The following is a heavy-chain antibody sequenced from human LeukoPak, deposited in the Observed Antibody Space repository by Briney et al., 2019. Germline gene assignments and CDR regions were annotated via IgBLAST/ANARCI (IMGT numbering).Heavy chain of an antibody. V-gene: IGHV3-30*18. Sequence: GGSLRLSCAASGFTFSSYGMHWVRQAPGKGLEWVAVISYDGSNKYYADSVKGRFTISRDNSKNTLYLQMNSLRAEDTAVYYCAKKEGYYGSGSYLYWGQGTLVTVSS. CDR2: ISYDGSNK. D-gene: IGHD3-10*01. J-gene: IGHJ4*02. CDR1: GFTFSSYG. CDR3: AKKEGYYGSGSYLY.